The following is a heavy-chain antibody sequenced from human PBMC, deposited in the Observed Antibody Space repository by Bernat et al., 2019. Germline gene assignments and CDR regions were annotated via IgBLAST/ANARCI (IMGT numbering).Heavy chain of an antibody. D-gene: IGHD1-14*01. CDR1: GFTFSSYG. Sequence: QVQLVESGGGVVQPGRSLRLSCAASGFTFSSYGMHWVRQAPGKGLEWVAVIWYDGSNKYYADSVKGRFTISRDNSKNTLYLQMNSLRAEDTAVYYCARDGFSHGLTEIDYWGQGTLVTVSS. CDR2: IWYDGSNK. V-gene: IGHV3-33*01. J-gene: IGHJ4*02. CDR3: ARDGFSHGLTEIDY.